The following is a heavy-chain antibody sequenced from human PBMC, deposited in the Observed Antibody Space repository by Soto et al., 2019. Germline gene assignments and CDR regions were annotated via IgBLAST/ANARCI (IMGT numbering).Heavy chain of an antibody. CDR1: GYTFNNYF. Sequence: QVQLVQSGAEVRKPGASVKVSCKASGYTFNNYFMHWVRQAPAQGLEWMGVITPSSGSTTYAQRCQGRLTMTRDTSTSTVDMERRSLRSEDTAVYFGARELVPIWNDVGVAPGAQHWGDPWGQGTLVTVAS. CDR3: ARELVPIWNDVGVAPGAQHWGDP. V-gene: IGHV1-46*02. J-gene: IGHJ5*02. D-gene: IGHD1-1*01. CDR2: ITPSSGST.